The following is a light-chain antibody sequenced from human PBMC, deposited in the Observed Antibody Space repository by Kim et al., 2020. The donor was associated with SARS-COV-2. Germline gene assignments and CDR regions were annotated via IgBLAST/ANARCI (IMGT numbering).Light chain of an antibody. J-gene: IGKJ2*01. CDR3: QHYNSPPYN. V-gene: IGKV1-5*03. Sequence: SASVGDRVTITWRASQSISSWLAWYQQKPGKAPKLLIYKASSLESGVPSRFSGSASGTEFTLTISSLQPDDFATYYCQHYNSPPYNFGQGTKLEIK. CDR1: QSISSW. CDR2: KAS.